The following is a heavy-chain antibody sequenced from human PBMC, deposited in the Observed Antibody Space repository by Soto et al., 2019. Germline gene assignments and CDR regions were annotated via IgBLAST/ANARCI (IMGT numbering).Heavy chain of an antibody. V-gene: IGHV3-23*01. Sequence: GGSLRLSCAASGFTFSNYVMSWVRQAPGKGLEWVSSISGSGDNTYYADSVKGRFTMTRNTSISTAYMELSSLRSEDTAVYYCARGDPYSPLAVAGFQHWGQGTLVTVSS. CDR2: ISGSGDNT. CDR3: ARGDPYSPLAVAGFQH. J-gene: IGHJ1*01. D-gene: IGHD6-19*01. CDR1: GFTFSNYV.